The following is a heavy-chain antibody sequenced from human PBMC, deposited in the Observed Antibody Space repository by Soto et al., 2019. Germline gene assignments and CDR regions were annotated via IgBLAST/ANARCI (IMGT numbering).Heavy chain of an antibody. J-gene: IGHJ5*02. CDR3: GRVYENYYYFLTVNIPPGCFDP. CDR1: GGSISSGGYY. CDR2: IYYSGST. Sequence: SETLSLTCTVSGGSISSGGYYWSWIRQHPGKGLEWIGYIYYSGSTYYNPSLKSRVTISVDTSKNQFSLKLSSVTAADTAVYYCGRVYENYYYFLTVNIPPGCFDPWGQETRVPVSS. D-gene: IGHD3-9*01. V-gene: IGHV4-31*03.